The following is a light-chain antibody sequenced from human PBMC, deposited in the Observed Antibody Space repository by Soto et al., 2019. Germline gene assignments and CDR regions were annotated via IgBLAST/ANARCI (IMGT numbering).Light chain of an antibody. CDR3: QQYNNWTPWT. CDR1: QSVSSN. J-gene: IGKJ1*01. Sequence: EIVMTQSPATLSVSPGERATLSCRASQSVSSNLAWYQQKPGQAPRLLIYGASTRATGIPARFSDSGSGTEFTLTISSLQSKYCPVYYCQQYNNWTPWTFGQGTKVEIK. V-gene: IGKV3-15*01. CDR2: GAS.